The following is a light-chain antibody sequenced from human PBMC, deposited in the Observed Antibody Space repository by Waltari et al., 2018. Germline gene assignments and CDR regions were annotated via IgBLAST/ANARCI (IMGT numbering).Light chain of an antibody. CDR2: GAS. CDR3: QHYNNWPLT. J-gene: IGKJ4*01. CDR1: QSVSSS. V-gene: IGKV3-15*01. Sequence: ELVMRQSPATLSVSPGERATLPCRASQSVSSSLAWYQQKPGQAPRLLIYGASARATCIPTRVIGSGSETEFTLTINGLQCEDFAVYYCQHYNNWPLTFGGGTKVDIK.